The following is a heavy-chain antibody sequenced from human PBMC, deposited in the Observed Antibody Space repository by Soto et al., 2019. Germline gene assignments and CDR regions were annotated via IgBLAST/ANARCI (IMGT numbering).Heavy chain of an antibody. CDR3: ARRLPRGLAAAGFHGFDP. D-gene: IGHD6-13*01. J-gene: IGHJ5*02. Sequence: QLQLQESGPGLVKPSETLSLTCTVSGGSISSSSYYWGWIRQPPGKGLEWIGSIYYSGSTYYNPSLKSRVTISVDTSKNQFSLKLSSVTAADTAVYYCARRLPRGLAAAGFHGFDPWGQGTLVTVSS. CDR1: GGSISSSSYY. V-gene: IGHV4-39*01. CDR2: IYYSGST.